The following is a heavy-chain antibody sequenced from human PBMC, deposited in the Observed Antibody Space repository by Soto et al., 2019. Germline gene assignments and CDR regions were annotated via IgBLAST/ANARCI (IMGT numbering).Heavy chain of an antibody. CDR3: ARMIFGRTGEYYFDY. D-gene: IGHD3-3*01. CDR1: GFSLSTSRMS. Sequence: SGPTLVNPTQTLTLTCTFSGFSLSTSRMSVAWIRQPPGKALEWLARIDWDDAKFFNTSLKTRLTVSKDTSKNQVVLALTNMDPVDSGTYYCARMIFGRTGEYYFDYWGQGILVTVSS. V-gene: IGHV2-70*17. J-gene: IGHJ4*02. CDR2: IDWDDAK.